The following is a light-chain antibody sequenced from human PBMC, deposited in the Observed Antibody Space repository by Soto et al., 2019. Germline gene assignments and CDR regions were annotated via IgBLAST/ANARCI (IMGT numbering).Light chain of an antibody. Sequence: EIVMTQSPATLSVSPGERATLSCRASQSVSSNLAWYQQKPGQAPRLLIYRASSRATGTPDRFSGSGSGTDFTLTISRVEPEDFAVYYCQQYGSSPCTFGQGTKVDI. CDR2: RAS. CDR3: QQYGSSPCT. CDR1: QSVSSN. V-gene: IGKV3-20*01. J-gene: IGKJ1*01.